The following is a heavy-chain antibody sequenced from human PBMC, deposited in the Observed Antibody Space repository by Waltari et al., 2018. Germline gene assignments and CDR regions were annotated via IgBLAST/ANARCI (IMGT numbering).Heavy chain of an antibody. V-gene: IGHV4-39*01. CDR1: GGSISSSSHY. CDR2: IYYSGRT. CDR3: ARFLWSGLKGLDY. D-gene: IGHD3-3*01. Sequence: LPLQESGPGLVKPSDTLSLTCTVSGGSISSSSHYWGWIRQPPGKGREWIGSIYYSGRTYYNPSLKSRVTISVDTSKNQFSLKLSSVTAADTAVYYCARFLWSGLKGLDYWGQGALVTVSS. J-gene: IGHJ4*02.